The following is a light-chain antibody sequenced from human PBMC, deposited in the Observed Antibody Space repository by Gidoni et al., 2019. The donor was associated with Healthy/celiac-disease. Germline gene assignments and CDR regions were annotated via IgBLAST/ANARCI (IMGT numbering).Light chain of an antibody. CDR3: QPYYSYPLT. V-gene: IGKV1-8*01. CDR2: AAS. J-gene: IGKJ4*01. CDR1: QGISSY. Sequence: AIRMTQAPSSLSASTGDRVTITCRASQGISSYLAWYQQKPGKAPKLLIYAASTLQSGVPSRFSGSGSGTDFPLTISCLQSEDFATYYCQPYYSYPLTFGGGTQVEIK.